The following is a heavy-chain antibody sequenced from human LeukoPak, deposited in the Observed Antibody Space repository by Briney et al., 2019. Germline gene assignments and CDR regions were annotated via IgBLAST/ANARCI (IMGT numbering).Heavy chain of an antibody. J-gene: IGHJ1*01. CDR2: INHSGST. D-gene: IGHD6-13*01. CDR1: GGSFSGYY. Sequence: SETLSLTCAVYGGSFSGYYWSWIRQPPGKGLEWVGEINHSGSTNYNPSLKSRVTISVDTSKNQFSLKLSSVTAADTAVYYCARDEGGSSWYSRIQHWGQGTLVTVSS. V-gene: IGHV4-34*01. CDR3: ARDEGGSSWYSRIQH.